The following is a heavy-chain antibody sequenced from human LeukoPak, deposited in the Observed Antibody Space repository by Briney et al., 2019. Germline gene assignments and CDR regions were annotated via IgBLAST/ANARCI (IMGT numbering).Heavy chain of an antibody. CDR2: IKQDGSEK. Sequence: GGSLRLSCAASGFTFSSYWMSWVRQAPGKGLEWVANIKQDGSEKYYVDSVKGRFTISRDNAKNSLYLQMNSLRAEDTAVYYCASDRNSSSWYEGVFDYWGQGTLVTVSS. D-gene: IGHD6-13*01. V-gene: IGHV3-7*01. J-gene: IGHJ4*02. CDR3: ASDRNSSSWYEGVFDY. CDR1: GFTFSSYW.